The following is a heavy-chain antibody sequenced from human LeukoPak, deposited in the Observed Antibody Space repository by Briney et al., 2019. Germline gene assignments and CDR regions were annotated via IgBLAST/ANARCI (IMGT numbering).Heavy chain of an antibody. CDR1: GGSISSYY. CDR2: IYYSGST. CDR3: ARGRRYGDRIFDY. Sequence: SETLSLTCTVSGGSISSYYWSWIRQPPGKGLEWIGYIYYSGSTNYNPSLKSRVTISVDTSKNQFPLKLSSVTAADTAVYYCARGRRYGDRIFDYWGQGTLVTVSS. J-gene: IGHJ4*02. V-gene: IGHV4-59*01. D-gene: IGHD4-17*01.